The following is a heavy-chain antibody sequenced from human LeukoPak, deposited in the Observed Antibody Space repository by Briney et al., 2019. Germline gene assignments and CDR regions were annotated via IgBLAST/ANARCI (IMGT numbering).Heavy chain of an antibody. CDR1: GFTFDDYG. V-gene: IGHV3-20*04. J-gene: IGHJ4*02. CDR3: ARGEDYGGNDYYFDS. D-gene: IGHD4-23*01. CDR2: INWNGGST. Sequence: AGGSLRLXCAASGFTFDDYGMSWVRQAPGKGLESVSGINWNGGSTAYADSVKGRFTISRDNAKNSLYLQMNSLRAEDTALYYCARGEDYGGNDYYFDSWGQGTLVTVSS.